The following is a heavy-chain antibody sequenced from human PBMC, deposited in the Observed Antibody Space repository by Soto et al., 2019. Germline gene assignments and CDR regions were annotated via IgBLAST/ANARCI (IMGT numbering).Heavy chain of an antibody. D-gene: IGHD3-22*01. CDR2: IYYSGST. CDR1: GGSISSYY. J-gene: IGHJ6*02. Sequence: SETLSLTCTVSGGSISSYYWSWIRQPPGKGLEWIGFIYYSGSTYYNPSLKSRVTISVDTSKNQFSLKLSSVTAADTAVYYCARHGAMDYYDSSGRLPYYYYGMDVWGQGTTVTVSS. V-gene: IGHV4-59*08. CDR3: ARHGAMDYYDSSGRLPYYYYGMDV.